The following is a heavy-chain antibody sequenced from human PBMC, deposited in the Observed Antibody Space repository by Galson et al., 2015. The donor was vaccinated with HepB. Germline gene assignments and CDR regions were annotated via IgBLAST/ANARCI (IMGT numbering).Heavy chain of an antibody. V-gene: IGHV2-70*11. J-gene: IGHJ5*02. Sequence: PALVKPTQTLTLTCTFSGFSLSTSGMCVSWIRQPPGKALEWLARIDWDDDKYYSTSLKTRLTISKDTSKNQVVLTMTNMDPVDTATYYCARLTYSSSWAPGQFDPWGQGTLVTVSS. CDR3: ARLTYSSSWAPGQFDP. CDR1: GFSLSTSGMC. CDR2: IDWDDDK. D-gene: IGHD6-13*01.